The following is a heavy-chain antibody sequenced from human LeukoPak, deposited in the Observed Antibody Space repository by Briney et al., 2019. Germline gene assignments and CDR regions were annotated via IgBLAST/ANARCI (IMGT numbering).Heavy chain of an antibody. J-gene: IGHJ4*02. Sequence: ASVKVSCKASGYTFTGYYMHWVRQAPGQGLGWMGWINPNSGGTNYAQRFQGRVTMTRDTSISTAYMDLSSLRSDDTAVYYCARDFNVHLGDGLIDYWGQGTLLTVSS. CDR2: INPNSGGT. V-gene: IGHV1-2*02. CDR1: GYTFTGYY. CDR3: ARDFNVHLGDGLIDY. D-gene: IGHD3-16*02.